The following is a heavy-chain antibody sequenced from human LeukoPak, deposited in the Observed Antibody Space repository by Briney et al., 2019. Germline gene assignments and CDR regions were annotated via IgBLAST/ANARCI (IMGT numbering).Heavy chain of an antibody. D-gene: IGHD4-23*01. J-gene: IGHJ4*02. V-gene: IGHV3-64*01. CDR3: VRESTTGVGGLDY. CDR2: IYIDGVQT. Sequence: PGGSLSLSCETSGFDISRDAMHWVRQAPGKGLEYVSGIYIDGVQTFYGNSVKGRFTISKDNSKTTLYLHMGSLRAEDMAVYFCVRESTTGVGGLDYWGQGPLVTVAS. CDR1: GFDISRDA.